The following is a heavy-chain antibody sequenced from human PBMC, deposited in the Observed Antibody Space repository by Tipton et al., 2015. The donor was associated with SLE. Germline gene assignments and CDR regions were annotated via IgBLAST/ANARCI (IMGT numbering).Heavy chain of an antibody. J-gene: IGHJ3*02. Sequence: WIRQPPGKGLEWIGSIYHSGSTYYNPSLKSRVTISVDPSKNQFSLKLSSVTAADTAVYYCARRHRPYIVVIPDAFDIWGQGTMVTVSS. CDR3: ARRHRPYIVVIPDAFDI. D-gene: IGHD2-15*01. V-gene: IGHV4-38-2*01. CDR2: IYHSGST.